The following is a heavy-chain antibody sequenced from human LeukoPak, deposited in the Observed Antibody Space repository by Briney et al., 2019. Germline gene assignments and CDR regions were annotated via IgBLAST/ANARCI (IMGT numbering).Heavy chain of an antibody. J-gene: IGHJ4*02. D-gene: IGHD6-19*01. CDR1: GFTFSTYA. CDR3: AGVSESGWYYFDY. Sequence: GGSLRLSCAASGFTFSTYAVHWVRQAPGKGLEWVAVISYDGSYKYYADSVKGRFPISRDNSKKTLYLQMSSLRDEDTAVYYCAGVSESGWYYFDYWGQGTLVTVSS. CDR2: ISYDGSYK. V-gene: IGHV3-30*03.